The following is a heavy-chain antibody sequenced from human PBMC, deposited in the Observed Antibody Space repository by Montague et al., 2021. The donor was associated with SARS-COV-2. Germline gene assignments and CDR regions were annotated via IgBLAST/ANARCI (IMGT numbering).Heavy chain of an antibody. J-gene: IGHJ3*02. Sequence: SLRLSCAASGFTFSNYDMNWVRQAPGKGPEWISYISTSAYTTSYAGSVKGRFTISRDNGKNSLYLQMNSLRVEGTAAYYCTRDYRSIVGDGLDIWGQGTEVTVSS. CDR1: GFTFSNYD. CDR2: ISTSAYTT. V-gene: IGHV3-48*03. CDR3: TRDYRSIVGDGLDI. D-gene: IGHD3-16*02.